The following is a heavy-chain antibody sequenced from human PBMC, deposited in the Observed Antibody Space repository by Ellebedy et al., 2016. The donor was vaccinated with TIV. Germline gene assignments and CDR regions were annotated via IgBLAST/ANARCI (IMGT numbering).Heavy chain of an antibody. J-gene: IGHJ4*01. D-gene: IGHD6-19*01. V-gene: IGHV3-23*01. CDR1: GGSISSSSYY. CDR2: ISNSGDTT. Sequence: PSETLSLTCTVSGGSISSSSYYWGWVRQAPGKGLEWVSAISNSGDTTYNADSLKARFTISRDNSRNTLYLQVNSLRAEDTAVYYCAKGGGWLYYFDYWGHGTLVTVSS. CDR3: AKGGGWLYYFDY.